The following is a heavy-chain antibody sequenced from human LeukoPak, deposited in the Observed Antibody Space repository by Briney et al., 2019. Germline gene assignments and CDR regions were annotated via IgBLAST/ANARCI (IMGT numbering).Heavy chain of an antibody. CDR2: IYPGDSDT. J-gene: IGHJ6*02. D-gene: IGHD3-9*01. Sequence: GESLKISCKGSGYSFTSYWIGWVRQMPGKSLEWMGIIYPGDSDTRYSPSFQGQVTISADKSISTAYLQWSSLKASDTAMYYCARHYDDILTGQRYYYYGMDVWGQGTTVTVSS. V-gene: IGHV5-51*01. CDR1: GYSFTSYW. CDR3: ARHYDDILTGQRYYYYGMDV.